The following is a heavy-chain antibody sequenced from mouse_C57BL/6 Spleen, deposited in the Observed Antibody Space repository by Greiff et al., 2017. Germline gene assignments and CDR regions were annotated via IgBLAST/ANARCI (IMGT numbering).Heavy chain of an antibody. D-gene: IGHD4-1*01. J-gene: IGHJ4*01. Sequence: QVQLQQPGAELVKPGASVKMSCKASGYTFTSYWITWVKQRPGQGLEWIGDIYPGSGSTNYNEKFKSKATLTVDTSSSTAYMQLSSLTSEDSAVYYCARGNWDEGYAMDYWGQGTSVTVSS. V-gene: IGHV1-55*01. CDR3: ARGNWDEGYAMDY. CDR2: IYPGSGST. CDR1: GYTFTSYW.